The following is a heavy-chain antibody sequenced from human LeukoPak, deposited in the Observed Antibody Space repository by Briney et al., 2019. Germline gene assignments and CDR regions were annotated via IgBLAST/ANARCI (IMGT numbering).Heavy chain of an antibody. CDR1: GYRFTSYW. CDR3: ARWLDSPRVFDY. V-gene: IGHV5-51*01. Sequence: GESLKISCKSSGYRFTSYWIGWVRQMPGKGLEWMGIIYPGDSDTRYSPSFQGQVTISADKSNSTAYLQWSSLKASDTAMYYCARWLDSPRVFDYWGQGTLVTVSS. CDR2: IYPGDSDT. J-gene: IGHJ4*02. D-gene: IGHD5-12*01.